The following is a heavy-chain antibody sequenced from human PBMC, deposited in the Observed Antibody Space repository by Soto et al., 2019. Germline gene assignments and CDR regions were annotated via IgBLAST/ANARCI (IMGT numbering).Heavy chain of an antibody. D-gene: IGHD3-22*01. CDR1: GFTFSSYA. V-gene: IGHV3-23*01. CDR3: AKVYYYDSSGYSLGY. J-gene: IGHJ4*02. Sequence: RALRLSCAASGFTFSSYAMSWVRQAPGKGLEWVSAISGSGGSTYYADSVKGRFTISRDNSKNTLYLQMNSLRAEDTAVYYCAKVYYYDSSGYSLGYWGQGTLVTVSS. CDR2: ISGSGGST.